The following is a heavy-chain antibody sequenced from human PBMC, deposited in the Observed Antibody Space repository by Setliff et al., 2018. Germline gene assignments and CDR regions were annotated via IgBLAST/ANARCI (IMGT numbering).Heavy chain of an antibody. J-gene: IGHJ1*01. V-gene: IGHV3-21*01. Sequence: GGSLRLSCAASGFTFSSYSMNWVRQAPGKGLEWVSSISSSSSYIYYADSVKGRFTISRDNAKNSLYLQMNSLRAEDTAVYYCARDIAVAGLAVFQHWGQGTLVTVSS. CDR1: GFTFSSYS. D-gene: IGHD6-19*01. CDR3: ARDIAVAGLAVFQH. CDR2: ISSSSSYI.